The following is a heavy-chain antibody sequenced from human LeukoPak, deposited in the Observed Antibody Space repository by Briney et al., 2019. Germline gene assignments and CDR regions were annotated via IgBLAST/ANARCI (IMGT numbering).Heavy chain of an antibody. V-gene: IGHV3-53*01. CDR2: IYSGGNT. J-gene: IGHJ4*02. CDR3: AKGMTTVTNFDY. Sequence: PGGSLRLSCAASGFTVSSNYMSWVRQAPGKGLEWVSVIYSGGNTYYADSVKGRFTISRDNSKNTLYLQMNSLRAEDTAVYYCAKGMTTVTNFDYWGQGTLVTVSS. CDR1: GFTVSSNY. D-gene: IGHD4-17*01.